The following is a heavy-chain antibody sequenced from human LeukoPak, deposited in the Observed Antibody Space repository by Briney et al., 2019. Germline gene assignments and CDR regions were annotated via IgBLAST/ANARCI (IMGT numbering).Heavy chain of an antibody. CDR2: MYSGGNT. Sequence: PGGSLRLSCAASGFTVSSNYMSWVRQAPGKGLEWVSVMYSGGNTYYADSVKGRFTISRDNSKNTLYLQMNSLRAEDTAVYYCARELAVQKRWLVSFDYWGRGTLVTVSP. V-gene: IGHV3-66*01. CDR1: GFTVSSNY. J-gene: IGHJ4*02. D-gene: IGHD6-19*01. CDR3: ARELAVQKRWLVSFDY.